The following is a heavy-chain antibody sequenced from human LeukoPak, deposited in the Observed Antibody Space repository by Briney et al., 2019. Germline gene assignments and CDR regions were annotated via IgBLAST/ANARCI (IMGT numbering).Heavy chain of an antibody. CDR1: GGSISSYY. J-gene: IGHJ5*02. CDR3: ARGQSDIVATMGWFDP. CDR2: IYYSGST. Sequence: SETLSLTCTVSGGSISSYYWSWIRQPPGKGLEWIGYIYYSGSTNYNPSLKSRVTISVDTSKNQFSLKLSSVTAADTAVYYCARGQSDIVATMGWFDPWGQGTLVTVSS. D-gene: IGHD5-12*01. V-gene: IGHV4-59*12.